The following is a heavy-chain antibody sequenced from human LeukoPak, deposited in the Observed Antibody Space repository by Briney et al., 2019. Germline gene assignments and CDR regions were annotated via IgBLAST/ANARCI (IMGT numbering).Heavy chain of an antibody. J-gene: IGHJ4*02. CDR2: INPSGGST. CDR1: GYTFTSYY. V-gene: IGHV1-46*01. CDR3: TRDRRAMDPFDY. D-gene: IGHD5-18*01. Sequence: GASVKVSCKASGYTFTSYYMHWVRQAPGQGLEWMGIINPSGGSTSYAQKFQGRVTMTRDTSTSTAYMELSRLRSDDTAVYYCTRDRRAMDPFDYWGQGTLVTVSS.